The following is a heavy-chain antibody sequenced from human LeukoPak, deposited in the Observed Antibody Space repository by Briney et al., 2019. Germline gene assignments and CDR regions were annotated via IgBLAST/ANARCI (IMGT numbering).Heavy chain of an antibody. CDR2: VNRDGSET. V-gene: IGHV3-7*03. D-gene: IGHD3-9*01. Sequence: PGGSLRLSCAASGFALSSHWMTWVRQVPGRGPEWVANVNRDGSETYYLGSVKGRFTISRDNSKNTLSLQVNSLRAEDTAVYYCARGLRYFDSWGQGTLVTASS. CDR3: ARGLRYFDS. CDR1: GFALSSHW. J-gene: IGHJ4*02.